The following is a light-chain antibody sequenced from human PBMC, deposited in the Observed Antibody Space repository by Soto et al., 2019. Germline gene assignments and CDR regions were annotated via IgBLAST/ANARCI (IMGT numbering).Light chain of an antibody. CDR2: SNN. CDR1: SSNIGSNY. Sequence: SVLTQPPSASGTPGQTVTISCSGRSSNIGSNYVYWYQQLPGTAPKLLIYSNNQRPSGVPDRFSGSKSGTSASLAISGLRSEDEGDYYCAAWDDNRVGVFGGGTKLTVL. V-gene: IGLV1-47*02. CDR3: AAWDDNRVGV. J-gene: IGLJ2*01.